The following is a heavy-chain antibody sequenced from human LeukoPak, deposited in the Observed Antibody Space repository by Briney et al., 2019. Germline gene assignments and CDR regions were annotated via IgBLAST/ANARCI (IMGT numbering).Heavy chain of an antibody. CDR3: ARGFNYFDY. CDR1: GYKFTDDY. J-gene: IGHJ4*02. Sequence: GASVKVSCKASGYKFTDDYMHWVRQAPGQGLEFMGWINPDSGFTNYAQKFKGRVTMTRDTSISTAYLEVRSLTSDDTAVYYCARGFNYFDYWGQGTLVTVSS. CDR2: INPDSGFT. V-gene: IGHV1-2*02.